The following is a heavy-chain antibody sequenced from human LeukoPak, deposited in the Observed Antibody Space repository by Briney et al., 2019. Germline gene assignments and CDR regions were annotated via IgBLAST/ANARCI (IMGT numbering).Heavy chain of an antibody. CDR3: ARVAGAIIDDAFDI. CDR2: IYYSGST. J-gene: IGHJ3*02. D-gene: IGHD3-16*02. CDR1: GDSISSSSYY. Sequence: SETLSLTCTVSGDSISSSSYYWGWIRQPPGKGLEWIGSIYYSGSTYYNPSLKSRVTISVDTSKNQFSLKLSSVTAADTAVYYCARVAGAIIDDAFDIWGQGTMVTVSS. V-gene: IGHV4-39*07.